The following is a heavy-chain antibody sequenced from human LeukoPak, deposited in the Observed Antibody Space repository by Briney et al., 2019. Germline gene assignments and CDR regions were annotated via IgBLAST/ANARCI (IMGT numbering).Heavy chain of an antibody. CDR3: ARDWDCSGGACRDCFDP. CDR1: GYTFTNYG. CDR2: ISADNGDT. Sequence: ASVNVSFKASGYTFTNYGISWVRQPPGQGLEWMGWISADNGDTNYAQNLQDRVTMTTDTSTSTVYMELRSLRSDDTAVYYCARDWDCSGGACRDCFDPWGQGTLVTVSS. D-gene: IGHD2-15*01. J-gene: IGHJ5*02. V-gene: IGHV1-18*01.